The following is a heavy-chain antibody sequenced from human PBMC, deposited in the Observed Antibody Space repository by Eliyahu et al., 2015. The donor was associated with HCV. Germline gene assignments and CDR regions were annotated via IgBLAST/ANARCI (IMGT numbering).Heavy chain of an antibody. V-gene: IGHV3-15*01. J-gene: IGHJ6*02. D-gene: IGHD1-26*01. CDR1: GFTFSNAW. CDR3: TTALGSGSWGNYHYYGMDV. CDR2: IKSKTDGGTT. Sequence: EVQLVESGGGLVKPGGSLRLSCAASGFTFSNAWMSXVRQAPGKGVGGVGRIKSKTDGGTTDYAAPVKGRFTISRDDSKNTLYLQMNSLKTEDTAVYYCTTALGSGSWGNYHYYGMDVWGQGTTVTVSS.